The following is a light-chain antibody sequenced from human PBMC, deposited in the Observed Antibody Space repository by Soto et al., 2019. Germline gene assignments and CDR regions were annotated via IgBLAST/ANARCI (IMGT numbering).Light chain of an antibody. CDR3: QLPCTCLWT. CDR1: QSVSSK. CDR2: GAS. Sequence: EIVMTQSPATLSVSPGERATLSCRASQSVSSKLDWYLQKPGQGPRRLMYGASPRATGIPARFSGSGDGTEFNITISSMRSEDFAVYYGQLPCTCLWTFGQGTKVQIK. J-gene: IGKJ1*01. V-gene: IGKV3-15*01.